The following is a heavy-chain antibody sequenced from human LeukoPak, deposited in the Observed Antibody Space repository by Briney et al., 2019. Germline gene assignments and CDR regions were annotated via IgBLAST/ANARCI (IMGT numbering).Heavy chain of an antibody. D-gene: IGHD3-22*01. V-gene: IGHV3-33*01. CDR1: GFTFSNYD. CDR2: IWSEGSDK. CDR3: ARAPQWLLFDY. Sequence: GRSLRLSCAASGFTFSNYDMHWVRQAPGKGLEGVAVIWSEGSDKYYEDSAKGRFTISRDNSKNTLDLQMNSLRAEDTAVYYCARAPQWLLFDYWGQGTLVTVSS. J-gene: IGHJ4*02.